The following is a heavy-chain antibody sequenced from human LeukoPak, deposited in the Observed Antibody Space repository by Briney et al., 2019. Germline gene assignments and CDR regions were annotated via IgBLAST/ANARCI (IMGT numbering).Heavy chain of an antibody. V-gene: IGHV3-21*01. D-gene: IGHD2-2*01. CDR2: ISSSSSYI. Sequence: GGSLRLSCAASGFTFSSYSMNWVRQAPGKGLEWVSSISSSSSYIYYADSVKGRFTISRDNSKNTLYLQMNSLRAEDTAVYYCARGCSSTSCYVGYYYYYMDVWGKGTTVTVSS. CDR3: ARGCSSTSCYVGYYYYYMDV. J-gene: IGHJ6*03. CDR1: GFTFSSYS.